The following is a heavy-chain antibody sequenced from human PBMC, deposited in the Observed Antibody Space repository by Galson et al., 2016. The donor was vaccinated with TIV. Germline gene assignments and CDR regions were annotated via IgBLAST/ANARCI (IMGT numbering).Heavy chain of an antibody. Sequence: SVKVSCKASGYTFTSYYMHWVRQAPGQGLEWMRIINPSGGSTSYAQKFQGRVTMTRDTSTSTVYMELSSLRSEDTAVYYCARVLEVAGTDDWGQGTLVTVSS. J-gene: IGHJ4*02. CDR2: INPSGGST. CDR1: GYTFTSYY. CDR3: ARVLEVAGTDD. D-gene: IGHD6-19*01. V-gene: IGHV1-46*01.